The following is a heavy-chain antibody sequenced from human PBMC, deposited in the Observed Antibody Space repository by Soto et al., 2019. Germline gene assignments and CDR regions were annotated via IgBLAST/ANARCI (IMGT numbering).Heavy chain of an antibody. J-gene: IGHJ4*02. CDR2: IYSGGST. V-gene: IGHV3-53*04. D-gene: IGHD5-12*01. CDR1: GLTVSSHY. Sequence: GGSLRLSCAASGLTVSSHYMSWVRQAPGKGLEWVSVIYSGGSTYYADSVKGRFTISRHDSKNTLYLQMNSLRGEDTAVYYCATVPEYSGYDFAYWGQGTLVTVSS. CDR3: ATVPEYSGYDFAY.